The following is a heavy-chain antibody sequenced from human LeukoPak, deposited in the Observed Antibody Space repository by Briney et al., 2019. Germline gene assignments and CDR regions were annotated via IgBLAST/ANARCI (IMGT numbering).Heavy chain of an antibody. Sequence: ASVKVSCKASGYTFTGYYMHWVRQAPGRGLEWMGWINPNSGGTNYAQKFQGRVTMTRDTSISTAYMELSRLRSDDTAVYYCARGLPAAIRSPPDYWGQGTLVTVSS. J-gene: IGHJ4*02. CDR1: GYTFTGYY. D-gene: IGHD2-2*02. CDR2: INPNSGGT. V-gene: IGHV1-2*02. CDR3: ARGLPAAIRSPPDY.